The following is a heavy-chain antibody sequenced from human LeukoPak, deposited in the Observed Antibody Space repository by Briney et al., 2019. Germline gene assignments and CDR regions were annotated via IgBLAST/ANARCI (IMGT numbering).Heavy chain of an antibody. V-gene: IGHV3-23*01. CDR1: GFTFSSYA. Sequence: SGGSLRLSCAASGFTFSSYAMSWVRQAPGKGLEWVSAISGSGGSTYYADSVKGRFTISRDNSKNTLYLQMNSLRAEDTAVYYCARDQSSYSSSWSDSYYYYYYMDVWGKGTTVTISS. CDR3: ARDQSSYSSSWSDSYYYYYYMDV. J-gene: IGHJ6*03. D-gene: IGHD6-13*01. CDR2: ISGSGGST.